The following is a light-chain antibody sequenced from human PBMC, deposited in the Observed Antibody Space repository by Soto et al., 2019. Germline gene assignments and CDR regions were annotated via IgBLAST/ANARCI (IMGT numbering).Light chain of an antibody. CDR1: QTIRNS. V-gene: IGKV3-11*01. J-gene: IGKJ1*01. CDR2: DAS. CDR3: QQYNNWPPAWT. Sequence: EIVLTQSPATLSLSPGERATLSCRASQTIRNSLAWYQQKPGQAPSLLIYDASNRATGIPARFSGSGSGTEFTLTISSLQSEDFAVYYCQQYNNWPPAWTFGQGTKVDIK.